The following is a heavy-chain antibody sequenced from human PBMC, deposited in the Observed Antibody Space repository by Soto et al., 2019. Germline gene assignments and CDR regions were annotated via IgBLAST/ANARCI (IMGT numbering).Heavy chain of an antibody. CDR2: INSGSTTI. J-gene: IGHJ6*02. CDR1: AFTLSSYS. V-gene: IGHV3-48*02. Sequence: EVQLVESGGGLVQPGGSLRLSCAASAFTLSSYSMNWVRQAPGKGLEWVSYINSGSTTIYYADSVKGRFTISRDNAKNSLYPQMNSLRDEDTAVYYCARDNPRSSGWDVWGQGTTVTVSS. CDR3: ARDNPRSSGWDV.